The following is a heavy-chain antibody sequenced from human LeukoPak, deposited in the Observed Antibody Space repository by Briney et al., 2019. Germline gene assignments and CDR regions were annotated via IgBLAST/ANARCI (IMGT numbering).Heavy chain of an antibody. Sequence: PGGSLRLSCVVSGFTFSDYYMDWVRQTQGKGLEWIGRTKAKVDNYVTEYAASVKGRFTISRDESKSSLYLQMNSLKTEDTAVYYCAKGPVSAIVGATTLDYWGQGTLVTVSS. CDR2: TKAKVDNYVT. CDR3: AKGPVSAIVGATTLDY. CDR1: GFTFSDYY. J-gene: IGHJ4*02. V-gene: IGHV3-72*01. D-gene: IGHD1-26*01.